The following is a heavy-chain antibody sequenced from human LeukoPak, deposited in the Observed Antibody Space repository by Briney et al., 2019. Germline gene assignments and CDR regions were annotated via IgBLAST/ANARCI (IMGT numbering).Heavy chain of an antibody. J-gene: IGHJ3*02. V-gene: IGHV1-69*05. D-gene: IGHD3-3*01. CDR2: IIPIFGTA. Sequence: ASVKVSCKASGGTFSSYAISWVRQAPGQGLEWMGGIIPIFGTANYAQKFQGRVTITTDESTSTAYMELSSLRSEDTAVYYCARRSGITIFGVVPHDAFDIWGQGTMVTVSS. CDR1: GGTFSSYA. CDR3: ARRSGITIFGVVPHDAFDI.